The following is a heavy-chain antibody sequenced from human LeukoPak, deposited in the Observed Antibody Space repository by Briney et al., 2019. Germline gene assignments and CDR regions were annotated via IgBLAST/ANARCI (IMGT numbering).Heavy chain of an antibody. D-gene: IGHD3-22*01. Sequence: GGSLRLSCSASGFTFNTYPMHWVRQSPGKGLEWVAVTSHDESYKFYAESVKGRFTISRDNSNNTLYLQMNTLRPEDTSVYYCARDRLFYFHSPDYRAGYFYAMDVWGQGITVTVSS. J-gene: IGHJ6*02. CDR2: TSHDESYK. CDR3: ARDRLFYFHSPDYRAGYFYAMDV. V-gene: IGHV3-30-3*01. CDR1: GFTFNTYP.